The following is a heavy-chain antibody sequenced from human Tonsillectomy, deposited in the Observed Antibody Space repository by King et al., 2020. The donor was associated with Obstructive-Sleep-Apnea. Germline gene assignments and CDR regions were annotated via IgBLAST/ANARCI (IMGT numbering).Heavy chain of an antibody. V-gene: IGHV1-18*01. J-gene: IGHJ6*02. CDR1: GYTFTAYG. D-gene: IGHD5-12*01. CDR3: ARDREIFVVDTTKAEYYYYYAMDV. Sequence: QLVQSGAEVKKPGASVKVSCKASGYTFTAYGLSWVRQAPGQGLEWMGWISTNNGNTNYAQKLQGRVSMTTDTSTNTAYMELRSLRSNDTAVYYCARDREIFVVDTTKAEYYYYYAMDVWGQGTTVTVSS. CDR2: ISTNNGNT.